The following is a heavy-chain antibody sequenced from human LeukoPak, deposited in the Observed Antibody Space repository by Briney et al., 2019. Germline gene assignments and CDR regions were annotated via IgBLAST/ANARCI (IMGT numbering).Heavy chain of an antibody. CDR2: IQQDGNEK. Sequence: GGSLRLSCAASGFTFSTYWMSWVRQAPGKGLEWVANIQQDGNEKYYVDSVKGRFTISRDNAKNSLYLQMNSLRVEDTAVYYCASRIVGTPDYFDYWGQGTLVTVSS. CDR3: ASRIVGTPDYFDY. V-gene: IGHV3-7*01. J-gene: IGHJ4*02. CDR1: GFTFSTYW. D-gene: IGHD1-26*01.